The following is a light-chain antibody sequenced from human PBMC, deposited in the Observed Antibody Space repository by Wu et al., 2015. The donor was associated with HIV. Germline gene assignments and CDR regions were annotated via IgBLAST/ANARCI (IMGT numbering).Light chain of an antibody. J-gene: IGKJ4*01. V-gene: IGKV1-5*03. Sequence: DIQMTQSPSTLSASVGDRVIISCRASQSIGSWLAWYQQKPGKAPKLLIYKSSSLDSGVPSRFSGSGSGTEFTLTISSLQPEDFATYYCQRLNSYPLTFGGGTKVE. CDR2: KSS. CDR1: QSIGSW. CDR3: QRLNSYPLT.